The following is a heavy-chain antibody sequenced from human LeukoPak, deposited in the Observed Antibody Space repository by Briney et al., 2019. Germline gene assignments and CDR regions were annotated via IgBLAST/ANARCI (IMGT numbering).Heavy chain of an antibody. Sequence: GGSLRLSCAASGFTFSDYYMSWIRQAPGKGLEWVSYISSSGSTIYYADSVEGRFTISRDNAKNSLYLQMNSLRAEDTAVYYCASLKYSSGWYIDYWGQGTLVTVSS. CDR2: ISSSGSTI. CDR3: ASLKYSSGWYIDY. V-gene: IGHV3-11*01. D-gene: IGHD6-19*01. J-gene: IGHJ4*02. CDR1: GFTFSDYY.